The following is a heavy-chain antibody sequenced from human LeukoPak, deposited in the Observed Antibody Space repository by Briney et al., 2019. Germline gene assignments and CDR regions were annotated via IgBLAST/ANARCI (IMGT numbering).Heavy chain of an antibody. CDR3: ARQDSSGWD. CDR2: IYYSGST. Sequence: PSETLSLTCTVSGGSISSSSYYWGWIRQPPGKGLEWIGSIYYSGSTYYNPSLKSRVTISVDTSKNQFSLKLSSVTAADTAVYYCARQDSSGWDWGQGTLVTASS. D-gene: IGHD6-19*01. J-gene: IGHJ4*02. V-gene: IGHV4-39*01. CDR1: GGSISSSSYY.